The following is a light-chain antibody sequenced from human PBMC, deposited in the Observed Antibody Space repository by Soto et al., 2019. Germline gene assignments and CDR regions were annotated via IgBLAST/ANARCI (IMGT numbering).Light chain of an antibody. Sequence: DIVLTQSPGTLSLSPGDRATLSGRASPSVSSSYLALYQQKPGQAPRLLIYGASSRATGIPARFSGSGSGTDFTLTISRLEPEDFAVYDGQQYGSSVGQGTKLEIK. CDR3: QQYGSS. CDR1: PSVSSSY. CDR2: GAS. V-gene: IGKV3-20*01. J-gene: IGKJ2*01.